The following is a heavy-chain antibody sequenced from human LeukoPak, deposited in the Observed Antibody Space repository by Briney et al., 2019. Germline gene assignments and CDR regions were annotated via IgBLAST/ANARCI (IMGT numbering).Heavy chain of an antibody. D-gene: IGHD4-17*01. J-gene: IGHJ4*02. Sequence: GRSLRLSCAASGFTFSSYAMHWVRQAPGKGLEWVAVISYDGSNKYYADSVKGRFTISRDNSKNTLYLQMNSLRAEDTAVYYCARVKSGDYYFDYWGQGTLVTVSS. CDR3: ARVKSGDYYFDY. CDR1: GFTFSSYA. CDR2: ISYDGSNK. V-gene: IGHV3-30-3*01.